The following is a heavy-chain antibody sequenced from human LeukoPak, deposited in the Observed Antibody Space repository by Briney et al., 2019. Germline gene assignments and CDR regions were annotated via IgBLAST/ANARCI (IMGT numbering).Heavy chain of an antibody. D-gene: IGHD2/OR15-2a*01. CDR3: VKDLRSDFMGVLSRYLSY. J-gene: IGHJ4*02. Sequence: HPGVSLRLSCSASGFTFSSFAMHWVRQAPGKGLEYVAAISRNGGSTYYADSVKGRFTISRDNSKNTLYLQMSSLRAEDTAVYLCVKDLRSDFMGVLSRYLSYWGQGTLVTVSS. CDR2: ISRNGGST. V-gene: IGHV3-64D*09. CDR1: GFTFSSFA.